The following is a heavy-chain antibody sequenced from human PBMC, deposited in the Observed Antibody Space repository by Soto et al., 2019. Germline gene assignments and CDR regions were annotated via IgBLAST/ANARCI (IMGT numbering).Heavy chain of an antibody. V-gene: IGHV4-34*02. CDR3: ATFPPEGRTATPRGDDAFDL. D-gene: IGHD3-10*01. J-gene: IGHJ3*01. CDR2: INLSGSP. Sequence: QLHLEQRGAGLLKPSETLSLTCDMYGGSFSGYYWGWVRQAPGKGLEWIVDINLSGSPNYNPSLQSRVSVSLDSSKTHFSLKLSSVNAADTAVYYCATFPPEGRTATPRGDDAFDLWGQGTLVTVSS. CDR1: GGSFSGYY.